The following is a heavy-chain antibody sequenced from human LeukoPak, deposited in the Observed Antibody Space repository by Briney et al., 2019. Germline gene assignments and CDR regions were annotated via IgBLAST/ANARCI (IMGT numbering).Heavy chain of an antibody. Sequence: PGGSLRLSCAASGFTFSNYWMTWVRQAPGKGLEWVANIKQDGSEKYYVDSVKGRFTISRDNAKNSLYLQMNSLRAEDAAIYYCARGSGPYCMGSRCYSHYHFYYMDVWGKGSTVTLSS. CDR2: IKQDGSEK. V-gene: IGHV3-7*01. D-gene: IGHD2-15*01. CDR1: GFTFSNYW. J-gene: IGHJ6*03. CDR3: ARGSGPYCMGSRCYSHYHFYYMDV.